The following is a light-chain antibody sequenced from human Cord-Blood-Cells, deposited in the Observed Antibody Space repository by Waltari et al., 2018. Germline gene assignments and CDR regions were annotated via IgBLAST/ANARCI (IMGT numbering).Light chain of an antibody. Sequence: QSALTQPASVSGSPGQSITLPCTGTSSDVGRYNLVSWYQHHPGKAPKLMIYEVSRRPSGVSNRFSGSKSGNTASLTSSGLQAEDEADYYCCAYAGSSTYVVFGGGTKLTVL. V-gene: IGLV2-23*02. CDR2: EVS. CDR3: CAYAGSSTYVV. CDR1: SSDVGRYNL. J-gene: IGLJ2*01.